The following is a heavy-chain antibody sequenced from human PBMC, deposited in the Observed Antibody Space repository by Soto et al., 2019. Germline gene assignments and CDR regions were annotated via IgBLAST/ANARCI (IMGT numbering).Heavy chain of an antibody. V-gene: IGHV1-46*03. CDR2: INPSGST. J-gene: IGHJ4*02. D-gene: IGHD2-15*01. Sequence: QVQLVQSGAEVKKPGASVKVSCKASGYTFTSYYMHWVRQAPGQGLEWMGIINPSGSTSYAQKFQGRVTMTRDTSTSTVYMELSSLRSGDTAVYYCARVYCSGGSCYSIDYWGQGTLFTVSS. CDR1: GYTFTSYY. CDR3: ARVYCSGGSCYSIDY.